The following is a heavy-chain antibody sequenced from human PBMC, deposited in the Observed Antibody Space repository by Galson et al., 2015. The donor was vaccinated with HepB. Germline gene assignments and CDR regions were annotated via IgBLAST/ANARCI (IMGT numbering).Heavy chain of an antibody. CDR1: GFTFGDYA. D-gene: IGHD3-10*01. CDR3: TSLLWFGEGPTFYYYYGMDV. CDR2: IRSKAYGGTT. V-gene: IGHV3-49*04. J-gene: IGHJ6*02. Sequence: SLRLSCAASGFTFGDYAMSWVRQAPGKGLEWVGFIRSKAYGGTTEYAASVKGRFTISRDDSKSIAYLQMNSLKTEDTAVYYCTSLLWFGEGPTFYYYYGMDVWGQGTTVTVSS.